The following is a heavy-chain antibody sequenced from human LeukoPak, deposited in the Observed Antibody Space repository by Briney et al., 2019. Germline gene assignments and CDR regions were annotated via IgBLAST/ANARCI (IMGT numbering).Heavy chain of an antibody. CDR2: ISSNGGST. D-gene: IGHD6-13*01. J-gene: IGHJ4*02. Sequence: GGSLRLSRAASGFIFSSYPMYWVRQAPGKGLECVSAISSNGGSTYYANSVKGRFTISRDNSKNTLYLQMGSLRAEDMAVYYCARTSGQQLTFDYWGQGTLITVSS. CDR3: ARTSGQQLTFDY. V-gene: IGHV3-64*01. CDR1: GFIFSSYP.